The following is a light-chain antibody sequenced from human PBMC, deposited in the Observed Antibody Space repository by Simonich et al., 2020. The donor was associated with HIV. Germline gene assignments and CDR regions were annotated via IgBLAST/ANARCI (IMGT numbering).Light chain of an antibody. V-gene: IGKV1-39*01. CDR3: QKYNSAPFT. Sequence: IQMIQSPSSLSASVGDRVTVTCRASQTISNYLNWYQQKPGKAPQLLIYGASILQSGVPSRFSGRRSGTDFTLTISSLQPEDVATYYCQKYNSAPFTFGQGTRLEIK. CDR2: GAS. CDR1: QTISNY. J-gene: IGKJ5*01.